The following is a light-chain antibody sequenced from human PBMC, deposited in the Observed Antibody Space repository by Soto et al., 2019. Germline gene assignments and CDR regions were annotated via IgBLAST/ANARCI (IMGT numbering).Light chain of an antibody. CDR2: EAS. CDR1: QTLNNY. Sequence: EIVLTQSPATLSLSPGERATLSCRANQTLNNYLAWFQQKPGQAPRLLIYEASTRAAGIPARFSGSGSGTDFTLTISSLEPEDFAVYYCQQRTNWPPFTFGQGTKLEIK. V-gene: IGKV3-11*01. CDR3: QQRTNWPPFT. J-gene: IGKJ2*01.